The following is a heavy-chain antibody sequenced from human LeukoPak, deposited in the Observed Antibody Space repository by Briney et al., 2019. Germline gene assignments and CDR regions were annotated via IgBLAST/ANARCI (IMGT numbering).Heavy chain of an antibody. CDR2: ISYDGSNK. J-gene: IGHJ4*02. D-gene: IGHD3-10*01. V-gene: IGHV3-30*04. Sequence: GGSLRLSCAASGFTFSSYAMHWVRQAPGKGLEWVAVISYDGSNKYYADSVKGRFTISRDNSKNTVYLQMNSLRAEDTAVYYCAKARGLGTYYAADYWGQGTLVTVSS. CDR3: AKARGLGTYYAADY. CDR1: GFTFSSYA.